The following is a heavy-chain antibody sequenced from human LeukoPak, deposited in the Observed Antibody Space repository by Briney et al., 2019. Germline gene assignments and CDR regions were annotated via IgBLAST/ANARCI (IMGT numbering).Heavy chain of an antibody. V-gene: IGHV5-51*01. Sequence: GASLKISCKGSGYSFTSYWIGWVRQMPGKGLEWMGIIYPDDSDTRYSPSFQGQVTISADKSISTAYLQWSSLKASDSAMYYCARQGAVMVSTHFDYWGQGTLVTVSS. CDR3: ARQGAVMVSTHFDY. J-gene: IGHJ4*02. D-gene: IGHD3-16*02. CDR2: IYPDDSDT. CDR1: GYSFTSYW.